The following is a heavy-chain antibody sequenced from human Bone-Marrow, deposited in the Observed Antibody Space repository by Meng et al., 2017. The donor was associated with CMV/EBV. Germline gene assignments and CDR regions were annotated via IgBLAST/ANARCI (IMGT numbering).Heavy chain of an antibody. J-gene: IGHJ1*01. V-gene: IGHV3-7*01. CDR1: GGSISSSNW. D-gene: IGHD6-13*01. CDR2: IKPDATET. Sequence: ETLSLTCAVSGGSISSSNWWTWVRQTPGKGLEWVANIKPDATETYYVDSVKGRFTISRDNAKNSLYLQMNSLRVEDTALYYCARQGGVAAAGLSFWGHGTLVTVSS. CDR3: ARQGGVAAAGLSF.